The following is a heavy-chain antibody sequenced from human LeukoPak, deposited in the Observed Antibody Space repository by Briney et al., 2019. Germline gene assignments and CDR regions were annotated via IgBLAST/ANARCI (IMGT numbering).Heavy chain of an antibody. CDR1: GGSFSAYY. CDR3: ARHYGP. J-gene: IGHJ5*02. Sequence: SETLSLTCAVYGGSFSAYYWSWVRQPPGKGLEWIREINHSGSTNYNPSLKSRVTMSVDTSKNQFSLKLNSVTAADTAVYYCARHYGPWGQGTLVTVSS. CDR2: INHSGST. D-gene: IGHD3-16*01. V-gene: IGHV4-34*01.